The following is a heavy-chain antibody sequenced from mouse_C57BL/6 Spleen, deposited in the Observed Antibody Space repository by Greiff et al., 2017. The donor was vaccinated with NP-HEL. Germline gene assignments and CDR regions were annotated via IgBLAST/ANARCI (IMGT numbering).Heavy chain of an antibody. D-gene: IGHD1-1*01. J-gene: IGHJ1*03. Sequence: QVQLQQPGAELVKPGASVKLSCKASGYTFTSYWMHWVKQRPGQGLEWIGMIHPNSGSTNYNEKFKSKATLTVDKSSSTAYMQLSSLTSEDSAVYYCAIYGSSYYWYFGVWGTGTTVTVSS. CDR3: AIYGSSYYWYFGV. CDR2: IHPNSGST. CDR1: GYTFTSYW. V-gene: IGHV1-64*01.